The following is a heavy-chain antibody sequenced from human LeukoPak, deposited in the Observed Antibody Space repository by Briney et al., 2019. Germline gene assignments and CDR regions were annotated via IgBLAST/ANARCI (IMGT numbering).Heavy chain of an antibody. CDR3: AAGYSSSWENYYFDY. J-gene: IGHJ4*02. Sequence: GGSLRLSCAASGFTFDDYGMSWVRRAPGKGLEWVSGINWNGGSTGYADSVKGRFTISRDNAKNSLYLQMNSLRAEDTALYYCAAGYSSSWENYYFDYWGQGTLVTVSS. D-gene: IGHD6-13*01. CDR1: GFTFDDYG. CDR2: INWNGGST. V-gene: IGHV3-20*04.